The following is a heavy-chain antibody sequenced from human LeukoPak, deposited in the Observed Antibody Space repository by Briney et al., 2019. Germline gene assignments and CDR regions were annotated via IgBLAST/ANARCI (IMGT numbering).Heavy chain of an antibody. J-gene: IGHJ3*02. CDR3: ARDRPKVVTPVAFDI. Sequence: GASVKVSCKASGYTFTSYGISWVRQAPGQGLEWMGWISAYNGNTNYAQKLQGRATMTTDTSTSTAYMELRSLRSDDTAVYYCARDRPKVVTPVAFDIWGQGTMVTVSS. CDR1: GYTFTSYG. CDR2: ISAYNGNT. V-gene: IGHV1-18*04. D-gene: IGHD3-22*01.